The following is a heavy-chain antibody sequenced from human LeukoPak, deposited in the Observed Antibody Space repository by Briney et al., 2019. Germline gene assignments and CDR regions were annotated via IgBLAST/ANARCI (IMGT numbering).Heavy chain of an antibody. Sequence: GGSLRLSCAASGFTFINAWMSWVRQSPGKGLEWVSVVYKDGKMFYIDSVKGRFAISRDTSKNTVYLQMNNLRAEDTAVYYCASRHCSGGDCYFAGADPFDHWGQGTLVTVSS. CDR2: VYKDGKM. CDR3: ASRHCSGGDCYFAGADPFDH. V-gene: IGHV3-53*01. CDR1: GFTFINAW. J-gene: IGHJ4*02. D-gene: IGHD2-21*01.